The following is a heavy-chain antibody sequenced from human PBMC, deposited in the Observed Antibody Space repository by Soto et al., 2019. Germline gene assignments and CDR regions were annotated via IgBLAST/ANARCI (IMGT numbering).Heavy chain of an antibody. CDR2: ISYDGGNK. J-gene: IGHJ6*02. Sequence: RGSLRLSCAASGFTFSSYAMHWVRQAPGKGLEWVALISYDGGNKYYADSVKGRFTISRDNSKNTLYLQMNSLRAEDTAVYYCVRDNYIWAAGPYGMDVWGQGTTVTVSS. V-gene: IGHV3-30-3*01. CDR1: GFTFSSYA. D-gene: IGHD6-25*01. CDR3: VRDNYIWAAGPYGMDV.